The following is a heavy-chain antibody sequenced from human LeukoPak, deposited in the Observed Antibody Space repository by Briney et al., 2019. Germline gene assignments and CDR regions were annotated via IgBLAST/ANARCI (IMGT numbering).Heavy chain of an antibody. D-gene: IGHD3-10*02. CDR2: INPNSGDT. CDR1: AYTFTGYY. CDR3: ARKSTVRRTSEFDY. Sequence: ASVKVSCKASAYTFTGYYMHWVRQAPGQGLEWLGWINPNSGDTKYAQKFLGRVTMTSDTSINTGYMALSSLTSDDTAVYYCARKSTVRRTSEFDYWGQGSLVTVSS. V-gene: IGHV1-2*02. J-gene: IGHJ4*02.